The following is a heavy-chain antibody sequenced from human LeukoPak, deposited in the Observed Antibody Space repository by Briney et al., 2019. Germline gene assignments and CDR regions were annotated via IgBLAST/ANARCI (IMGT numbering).Heavy chain of an antibody. CDR2: ISSSGSTI. CDR1: GFTFSDYY. V-gene: IGHV3-11*04. D-gene: IGHD5-24*01. CDR3: ARARGAPDYYYYYMDV. Sequence: GGSLRLSCAASGFTFSDYYMSWIRQAPGKGLEWVSYISSSGSTIYYADSVKGRFTISRDNAKNSLYLQMNSLRAEDTAVYYCARARGAPDYYYYYMDVWGKGTTVTVSS. J-gene: IGHJ6*03.